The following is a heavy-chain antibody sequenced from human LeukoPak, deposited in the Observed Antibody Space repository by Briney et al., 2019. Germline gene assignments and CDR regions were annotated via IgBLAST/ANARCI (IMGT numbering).Heavy chain of an antibody. V-gene: IGHV3-53*01. D-gene: IGHD6-19*01. J-gene: IGHJ2*01. CDR3: ERAPSGWSAYWYFDL. CDR1: GFTVSSNY. CDR2: IYSGGVT. Sequence: GGSLRLSCAASGFTVSSNYMSWVRQAPGKGLEWVSLIYSGGVTYYADSVKGRFIISRDNSKNTLFLQMNSLRAEDTAVYYCERAPSGWSAYWYFDLWGRGTLVTVSS.